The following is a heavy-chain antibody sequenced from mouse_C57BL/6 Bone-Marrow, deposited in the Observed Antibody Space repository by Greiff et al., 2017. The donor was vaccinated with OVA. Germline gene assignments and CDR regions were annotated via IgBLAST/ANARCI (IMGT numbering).Heavy chain of an antibody. V-gene: IGHV1-85*01. CDR3: ARRGYYSNSYYYAMDY. D-gene: IGHD2-5*01. Sequence: LVESGPELVKPGASVKLSCKASGYTFTSYDINWVKQRPGQGLEWIGWIYPRDGSTKYNEKLKGKATLTVDTSSSTAYMELHRLTSEYSAVYFCARRGYYSNSYYYAMDYWGQGTSVTVSS. J-gene: IGHJ4*01. CDR2: IYPRDGST. CDR1: GYTFTSYD.